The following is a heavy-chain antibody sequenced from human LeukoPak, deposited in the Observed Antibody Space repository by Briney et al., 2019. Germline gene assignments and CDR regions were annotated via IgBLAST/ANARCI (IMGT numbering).Heavy chain of an antibody. J-gene: IGHJ4*02. V-gene: IGHV3-9*01. CDR3: AKDIGPLAEPHYGDYSFDY. D-gene: IGHD4-17*01. Sequence: GGSLRLSCAASGFTFDDYAMHWVRHAPGKGLEWVSGISWYSDSIGYADSVKGRYTISSDSAKNSLYLPMNSLRAEDTALYYCAKDIGPLAEPHYGDYSFDYWGQGTLVTVSS. CDR2: ISWYSDSI. CDR1: GFTFDDYA.